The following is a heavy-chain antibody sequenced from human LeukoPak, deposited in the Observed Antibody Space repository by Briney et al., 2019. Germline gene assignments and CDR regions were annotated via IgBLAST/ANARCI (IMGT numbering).Heavy chain of an antibody. V-gene: IGHV3-11*06. CDR1: GFTLGDYY. Sequence: GGSLRLSCAASGFTLGDYYMSWIRQAQEKGLEWVSYISSSSSYTNYADSVKGRFTISRDNAKNSLYLQMNSLRAEDTAVYYCARDNPVEYSYDYWGQGTLVTVSS. CDR2: ISSSSSYT. D-gene: IGHD5-18*01. CDR3: ARDNPVEYSYDY. J-gene: IGHJ4*02.